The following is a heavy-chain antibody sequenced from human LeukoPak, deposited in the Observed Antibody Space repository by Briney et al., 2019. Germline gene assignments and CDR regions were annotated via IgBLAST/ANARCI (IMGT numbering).Heavy chain of an antibody. J-gene: IGHJ6*03. CDR1: GFTFSSYS. V-gene: IGHV3-23*01. D-gene: IGHD1-26*01. Sequence: PGGSLRLSCAASGFTFSSYSMNWVRQAPGKGLEWVSSIRGSYSTTYYADSVKGRFTISRDNSKNTLYLQMNGLRAEDTAVYYCAKVPGDYYYYMDVWGKGTTVTISS. CDR3: AKVPGDYYYYMDV. CDR2: IRGSYSTT.